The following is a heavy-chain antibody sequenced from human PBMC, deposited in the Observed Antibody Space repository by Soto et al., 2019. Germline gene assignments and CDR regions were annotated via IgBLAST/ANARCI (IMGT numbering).Heavy chain of an antibody. J-gene: IGHJ5*02. V-gene: IGHV4-34*01. CDR3: ARSNTDFDL. CDR2: INHSGST. CDR1: GGSFSGSY. Sequence: QVRLQQWGAGLLKPSETLSRTCAVYGGSFSGSYWSWIRQPPGKGLEWIGEINHSGSTNYNPSLKSRVTISVDTSKNQFSLKLRSVTAADTAVYYCARSNTDFDLWGQGTLVTVSS. D-gene: IGHD4-4*01.